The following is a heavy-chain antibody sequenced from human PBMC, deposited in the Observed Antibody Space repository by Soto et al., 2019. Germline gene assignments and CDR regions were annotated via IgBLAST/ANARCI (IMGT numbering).Heavy chain of an antibody. J-gene: IGHJ5*02. CDR1: GGSISTGGYY. Sequence: QVQLQESGPGLVKPSQTLSLTCTVSGGSISTGGYYWNWIRQHPGKGLEWIGYFYYSGSTYYNPSLKRRVTLSVNPSTNQFSLKLSSVTAADTAVYYCARSVFPWGQGTLVTVSS. CDR2: FYYSGST. V-gene: IGHV4-31*03. CDR3: ARSVFP.